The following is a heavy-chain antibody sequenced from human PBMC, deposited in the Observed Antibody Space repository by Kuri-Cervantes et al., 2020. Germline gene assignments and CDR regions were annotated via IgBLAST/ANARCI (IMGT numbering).Heavy chain of an antibody. J-gene: IGHJ5*02. Sequence: GGSLRLSCAASGFTFDDYATHWVRQAPGKGLEWVSGISWNSGNIDYADSVKGRFTISRDNAKNTPYLQMNSLRAEDTAVYYCARDRGQQLDQNWFDPWGQGTLVTVSS. CDR2: ISWNSGNI. CDR1: GFTFDDYA. D-gene: IGHD6-13*01. V-gene: IGHV3-9*01. CDR3: ARDRGQQLDQNWFDP.